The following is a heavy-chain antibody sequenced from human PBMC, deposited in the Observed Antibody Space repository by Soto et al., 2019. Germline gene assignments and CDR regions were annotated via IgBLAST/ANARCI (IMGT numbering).Heavy chain of an antibody. CDR3: ARGRRNYDSSGYYGLGV. V-gene: IGHV1-69*06. Sequence: SVKVSCKASGGTFSSYAISWVRQAPGQGLEWMGGIIPIFGTANYAQRFQGRVTITADKSTSTAYMELSSLGSEDTAVYYCARGRRNYDSSGYYGLGVCGQGTTVTVS. CDR2: IIPIFGTA. J-gene: IGHJ6*02. CDR1: GGTFSSYA. D-gene: IGHD3-22*01.